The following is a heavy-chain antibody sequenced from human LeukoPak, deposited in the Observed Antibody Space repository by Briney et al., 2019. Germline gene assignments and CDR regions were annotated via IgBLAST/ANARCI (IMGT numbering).Heavy chain of an antibody. CDR2: IKPSGGDT. D-gene: IGHD3-22*01. CDR1: GYTFTDYN. J-gene: IGHJ4*02. Sequence: ASVKVSCKTSGYTFTDYNLHWVRQAPGQRLEWMGIIKPSGGDTSYAQTFQGRVFMTRDTSTSTVYMELRSLTSDDTAVYYCARAGSQYDSSGYSRLWGQGTLVTVSS. V-gene: IGHV1-46*01. CDR3: ARAGSQYDSSGYSRL.